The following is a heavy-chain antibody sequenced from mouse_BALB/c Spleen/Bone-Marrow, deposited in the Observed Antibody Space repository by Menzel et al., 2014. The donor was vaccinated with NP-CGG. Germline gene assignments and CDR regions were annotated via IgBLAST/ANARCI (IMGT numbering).Heavy chain of an antibody. Sequence: EVMLVESGGGLVQPGGSRKLSCAASGFTFSSFGMHWVRPAPEKGLEWAAYISSGSSTIYYADTVKGRFTISRDNPKNTLFLQMTSLRSEDTAMYYCARSLITTATYYFDYWGQGTTLTVSS. D-gene: IGHD1-2*01. CDR2: ISSGSSTI. CDR3: ARSLITTATYYFDY. CDR1: GFTFSSFG. V-gene: IGHV5-17*02. J-gene: IGHJ2*01.